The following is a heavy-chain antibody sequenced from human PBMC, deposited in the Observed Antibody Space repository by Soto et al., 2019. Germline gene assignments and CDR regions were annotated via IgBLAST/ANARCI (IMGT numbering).Heavy chain of an antibody. D-gene: IGHD3-10*01. J-gene: IGHJ4*02. CDR1: GFPFNSSA. CDR2: ISGSGGST. CDR3: ETGPYYHGPGIEY. V-gene: IGHV3-23*01. Sequence: WGSPTLSSAASGFPFNSSAMSWFLQNQGKGLEWVSAISGSGGSTYYADSVKGRFTISRDNSKNTLYRPMNSRRAEDTALYSSETGPYYHGPGIEYWGEGTVVTV.